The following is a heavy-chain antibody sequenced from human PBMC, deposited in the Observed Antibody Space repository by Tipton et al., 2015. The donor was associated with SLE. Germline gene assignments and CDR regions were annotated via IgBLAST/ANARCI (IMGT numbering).Heavy chain of an antibody. CDR3: AKAPPWQLGGWVDS. CDR2: ISYDGSNK. Sequence: SLRLSCEASGFSFNTYAIHWVRQAPGKGLEWVAVISYDGSNKYYADSVQGRFTISRDNSKNTLYLQMNSLRDEDIAVYYCAKAPPWQLGGWVDSWGQGTLVTVSS. D-gene: IGHD6-6*01. CDR1: GFSFNTYA. V-gene: IGHV3-30*04. J-gene: IGHJ5*01.